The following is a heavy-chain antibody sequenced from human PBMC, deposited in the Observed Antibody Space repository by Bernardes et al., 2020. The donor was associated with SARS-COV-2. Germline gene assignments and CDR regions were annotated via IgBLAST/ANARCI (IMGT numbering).Heavy chain of an antibody. Sequence: GAYLKISCKGSGYSFTSHWIDWVRQMPGKGLEWVGIIYPGDSDTRYSPSFQGQVTISVDKSINTVYLQWSSLKASDSAIYFCARVGGLGYNASWLDSWGQGTLVTVSS. CDR3: ARVGGLGYNASWLDS. CDR1: GYSFTSHW. J-gene: IGHJ5*01. V-gene: IGHV5-51*01. D-gene: IGHD3-10*01. CDR2: IYPGDSDT.